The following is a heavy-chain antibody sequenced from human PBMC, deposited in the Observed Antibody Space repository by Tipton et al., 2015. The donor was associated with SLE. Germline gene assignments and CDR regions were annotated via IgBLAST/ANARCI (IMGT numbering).Heavy chain of an antibody. D-gene: IGHD2-2*02. CDR2: INHSGST. Sequence: TLSLTCAVYGGSFSGYYWSWIRQPPGKGLEWIGEINHSGSTNYNPSLKSRVTISVDTSKNQFSLKLSSVTAADTAVYYCARGPRQPVVVVPAAITYYFYYIDVWGKGTTVTVSS. CDR3: ARGPRQPVVVVPAAITYYFYYIDV. CDR1: GGSFSGYY. J-gene: IGHJ6*03. V-gene: IGHV4-34*01.